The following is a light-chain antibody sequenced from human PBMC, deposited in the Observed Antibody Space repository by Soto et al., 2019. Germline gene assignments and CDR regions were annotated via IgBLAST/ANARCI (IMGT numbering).Light chain of an antibody. J-gene: IGLJ2*01. Sequence: QSVLTQPPSASGTPGQRVTISCSGSSSNIGSNTVNWYQQLPGTAPKLLIYSNNQRPSGVPDRFSASKSGTSASLAISGLQSEDEADYYCAAWDDSLVVFGGGTKLTVL. CDR1: SSNIGSNT. CDR2: SNN. V-gene: IGLV1-44*01. CDR3: AAWDDSLVV.